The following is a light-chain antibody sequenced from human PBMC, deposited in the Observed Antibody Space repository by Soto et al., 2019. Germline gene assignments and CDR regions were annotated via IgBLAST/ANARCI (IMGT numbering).Light chain of an antibody. CDR3: GTWDISLRVGI. CDR2: DNN. J-gene: IGLJ1*01. CDR1: SSNIGNSY. Sequence: QSVLTQPPSVSAAPGQKVTISCSGSSSNIGNSYVSWYQQVPATAPKLLIYDNNNRPSGIPDRFSGSKSGTSATLVITGLQTGDEADYYCGTWDISLRVGIFGTGTKLTVL. V-gene: IGLV1-51*01.